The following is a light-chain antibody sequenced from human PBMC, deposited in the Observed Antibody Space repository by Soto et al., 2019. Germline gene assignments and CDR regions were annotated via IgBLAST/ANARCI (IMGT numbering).Light chain of an antibody. Sequence: QSVLTQPPSVSAAPGQRVTISCSGSSSNIGNNYVSWYQQLPGTAPKLLIYDNTKRPSGIPDRFSASKSGTSATLGITGLQTGDEADYYCGTWDSSLSAAIFGTGTKVTV. CDR2: DNT. V-gene: IGLV1-51*01. J-gene: IGLJ1*01. CDR3: GTWDSSLSAAI. CDR1: SSNIGNNY.